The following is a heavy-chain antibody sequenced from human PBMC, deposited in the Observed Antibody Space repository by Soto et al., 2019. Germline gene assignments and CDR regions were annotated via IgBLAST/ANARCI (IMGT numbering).Heavy chain of an antibody. CDR2: MYGGGGT. J-gene: IGHJ4*02. D-gene: IGHD5-12*01. V-gene: IGHV3-53*01. Sequence: EVQVMESGGGLIQPGGSLRLFCVASGFSVSSNYMIWVRQAPGKGLEWVSLMYGGGGTYYADSVKGRFTISRDNSKNTLYLQMTSLRVEDTAVYYCARDGRGMATKPRWGQGTLVTVSS. CDR3: ARDGRGMATKPR. CDR1: GFSVSSNY.